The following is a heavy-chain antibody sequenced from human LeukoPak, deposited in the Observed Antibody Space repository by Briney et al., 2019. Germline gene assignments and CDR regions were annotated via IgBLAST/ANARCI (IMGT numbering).Heavy chain of an antibody. CDR2: VSVSGGST. CDR1: GFTFSSSA. J-gene: IGHJ6*04. D-gene: IGHD6-19*01. V-gene: IGHV3-23*01. CDR3: ARDRRGRAVANPYYYNGMDV. Sequence: GGSLRLSCAASGFTFSSSAMSWVRQAPGKGLEWVSGVSVSGGSTYYADSVKGRFTISRDNSKNTLCLQMNSLRAEDTAVYYCARDRRGRAVANPYYYNGMDVWGEGTTVTVSS.